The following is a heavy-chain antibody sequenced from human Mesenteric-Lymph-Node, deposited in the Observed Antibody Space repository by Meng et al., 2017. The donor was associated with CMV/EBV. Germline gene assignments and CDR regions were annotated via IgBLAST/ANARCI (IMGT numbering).Heavy chain of an antibody. CDR3: AKGRGRFLEWLNFDY. J-gene: IGHJ4*02. V-gene: IGHV3-30*04. D-gene: IGHD3-3*01. CDR1: GFTFSTYT. CDR2: ISDDGSNK. Sequence: GESLKISCAASGFTFSTYTMHWVRQAPGKGLEWVVVISDDGSNKYYADSVKGRFTISRDNSKSTLYLQMNSLRAEDTALYYCAKGRGRFLEWLNFDYWGQGTLVTVSS.